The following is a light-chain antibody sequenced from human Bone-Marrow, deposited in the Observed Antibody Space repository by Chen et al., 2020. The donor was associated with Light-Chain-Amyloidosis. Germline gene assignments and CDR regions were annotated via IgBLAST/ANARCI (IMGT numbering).Light chain of an antibody. V-gene: IGKV3-15*01. J-gene: IGKJ1*01. CDR2: GAS. CDR1: QSVSST. Sequence: EIVMTQSPVTLSVSPGEIATLACRASQSVSSTLAWYQQKPGQAPRLLIYGASTRATGIPARFSGSVSGTEFTLTISSMQSEDFAVYYCQQYKNWPRTFGQGTKVEIK. CDR3: QQYKNWPRT.